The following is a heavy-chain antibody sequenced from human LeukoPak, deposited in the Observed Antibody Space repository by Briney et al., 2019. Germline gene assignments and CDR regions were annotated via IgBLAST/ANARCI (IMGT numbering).Heavy chain of an antibody. CDR1: GGSISSGSYY. J-gene: IGHJ3*02. V-gene: IGHV4-61*02. D-gene: IGHD4-23*01. Sequence: KASETLSLTCTVSGGSISSGSYYWSWIRQPAGKGLEWIGRIYTSGSTNYNPSLKSRVTISVDTSKNQFSLNLSSVTAADTAVYYCARLTTVITRGTFDIWGQGTMVTVS. CDR2: IYTSGST. CDR3: ARLTTVITRGTFDI.